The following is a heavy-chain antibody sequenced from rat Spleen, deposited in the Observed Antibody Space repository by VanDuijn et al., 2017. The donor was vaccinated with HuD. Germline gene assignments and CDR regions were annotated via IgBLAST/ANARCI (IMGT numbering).Heavy chain of an antibody. CDR3: ARDGGYNYGFDY. Sequence: VQLKESGPGLVQPSQTLSLTCTVSGFSLTDYSVHWVRQPPGKGLEWMGVMWSGGSTAYNSALKSRLSISRDTSKSQVFLKMNSLQTEDIATYYCARDGGYNYGFDYWGQGVMVTVSS. V-gene: IGHV2S63*01. D-gene: IGHD1-4*01. CDR2: MWSGGST. CDR1: GFSLTDYS. J-gene: IGHJ2*01.